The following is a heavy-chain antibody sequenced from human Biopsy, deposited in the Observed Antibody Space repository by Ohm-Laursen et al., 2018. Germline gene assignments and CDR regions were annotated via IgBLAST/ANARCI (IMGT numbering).Heavy chain of an antibody. J-gene: IGHJ4*02. V-gene: IGHV4-31*03. CDR2: IFYRANT. CDR1: GVSINGGRYY. Sequence: PSETLSLTCTVSGVSINGGRYYWNWIRHPPGKGLEWIGNIFYRANTYYNPSLKSRVTISVDTSKNQFSLKLSSVTAADTAVYYCARLGSGDYFPTFFDFWGQGALVTVSS. D-gene: IGHD5-12*01. CDR3: ARLGSGDYFPTFFDF.